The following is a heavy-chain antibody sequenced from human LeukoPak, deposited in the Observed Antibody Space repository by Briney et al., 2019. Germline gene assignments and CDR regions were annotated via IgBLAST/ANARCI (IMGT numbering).Heavy chain of an antibody. Sequence: GGSLRLSCAASGFTLSIYSMNWVRQAPGKGLEWVSSISSSGTNKYYADSVKGRFTISRDNAKNSLYLQMNSLRAEDTAVYYCASGSYGTRRYDYWGQGILVTVTS. V-gene: IGHV3-21*06. D-gene: IGHD1-26*01. CDR3: ASGSYGTRRYDY. CDR1: GFTLSIYS. CDR2: ISSSGTNK. J-gene: IGHJ4*02.